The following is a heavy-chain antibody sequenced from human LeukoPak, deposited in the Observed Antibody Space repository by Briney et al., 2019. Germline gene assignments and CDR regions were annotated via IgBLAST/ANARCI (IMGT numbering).Heavy chain of an antibody. J-gene: IGHJ4*02. CDR3: AREDTTMVRGVIIGYFDY. V-gene: IGHV4-4*07. CDR2: IYTSGGT. D-gene: IGHD3-10*01. CDR1: GGSISSYY. Sequence: SETLSLTCTVSGGSISSYYWSWVRQPAGKGLEWIGRIYTSGGTNYNPSLKSRVTMSVDTSKNHFSLKLSSVTAADTAVYYCAREDTTMVRGVIIGYFDYWGQGTLVTVSS.